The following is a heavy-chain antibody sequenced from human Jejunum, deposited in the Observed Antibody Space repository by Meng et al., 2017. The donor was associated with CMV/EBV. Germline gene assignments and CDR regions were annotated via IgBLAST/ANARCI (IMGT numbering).Heavy chain of an antibody. Sequence: AASEFTFNKYAMTWGRQAPGKGLEGVSAITGSGGSTYYADSVKGRFTIARDNSKNTLYLQMNSLRAEDTAVYYCANLKGWEEGDYWGQGTRVTVSS. J-gene: IGHJ4*02. CDR3: ANLKGWEEGDY. V-gene: IGHV3-23*01. D-gene: IGHD1-26*01. CDR2: ITGSGGST. CDR1: EFTFNKYA.